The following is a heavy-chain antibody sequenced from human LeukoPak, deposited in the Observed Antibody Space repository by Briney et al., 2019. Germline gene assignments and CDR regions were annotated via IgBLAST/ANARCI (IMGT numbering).Heavy chain of an antibody. CDR1: GVSLSTSGVG. CDR2: IYWDDDK. D-gene: IGHD6-13*01. Sequence: PGPTLVKPTQTLTLTCTFSGVSLSTSGVGVGWIRQPPGKALEGLALIYWDDDKRYSPSLKSRLTITKDTSKNQVVLTMTNMDPVDTATYYCAHSYSSSWRANFDYWGQGTLVTVSS. J-gene: IGHJ4*02. V-gene: IGHV2-5*02. CDR3: AHSYSSSWRANFDY.